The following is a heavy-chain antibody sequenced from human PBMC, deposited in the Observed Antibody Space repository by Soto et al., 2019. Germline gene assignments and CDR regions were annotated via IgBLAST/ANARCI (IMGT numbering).Heavy chain of an antibody. Sequence: ASVKVSCKASGYTFTSYGISWVRQAHGQGLEWMGWISAYNGNTNYAQKLQGRVTMTTDTSTSTAYMELRTLRSDDTAVYYCARDSPRNYDILTGYHPGLDYWGQGTLVTVSS. CDR1: GYTFTSYG. D-gene: IGHD3-9*01. J-gene: IGHJ4*02. V-gene: IGHV1-18*01. CDR3: ARDSPRNYDILTGYHPGLDY. CDR2: ISAYNGNT.